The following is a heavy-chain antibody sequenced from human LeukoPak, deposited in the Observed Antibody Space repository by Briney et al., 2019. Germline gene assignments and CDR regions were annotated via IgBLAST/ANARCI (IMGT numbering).Heavy chain of an antibody. J-gene: IGHJ4*02. CDR3: ARERSRDGYNRLDY. CDR1: GGSISSGGYS. CDR2: IYHSGST. D-gene: IGHD5-24*01. V-gene: IGHV4-30-2*01. Sequence: SETLSLTCAVSGGSISSGGYSWSWIRQPPGKGLEWIGYIYHSGSTYYNPSLKSRVTISVDRSKNQFSLKLSSVTAADTAVYYCARERSRDGYNRLDYWGQGTLVTVSS.